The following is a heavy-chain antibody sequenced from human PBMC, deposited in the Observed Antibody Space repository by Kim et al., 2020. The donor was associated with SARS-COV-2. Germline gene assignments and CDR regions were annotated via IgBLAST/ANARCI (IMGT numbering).Heavy chain of an antibody. J-gene: IGHJ4*02. Sequence: YYADSGKGRFTISRDNSKNPLYLQMNSLRAEDTAVYYCAKGGYVTQIDYWGQGTLVTVSS. V-gene: IGHV3-23*01. D-gene: IGHD5-12*01. CDR3: AKGGYVTQIDY.